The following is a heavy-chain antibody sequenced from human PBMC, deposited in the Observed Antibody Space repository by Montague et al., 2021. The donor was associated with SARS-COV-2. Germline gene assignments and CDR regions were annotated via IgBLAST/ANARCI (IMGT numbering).Heavy chain of an antibody. D-gene: IGHD1-26*01. V-gene: IGHV4-34*01. CDR1: GGSFSGYY. J-gene: IGHJ4*02. CDR2: INLSGST. CDR3: ARINRMIVGATRFDY. Sequence: SETLSLTCAVYGGSFSGYYWSWIRQPPGKGLEWIGEINLSGSTNYNPSLKSRVTISVDTSKNQFSLKLSSVTAADTAVYYCARINRMIVGATRFDYWGQGTLVTVSS.